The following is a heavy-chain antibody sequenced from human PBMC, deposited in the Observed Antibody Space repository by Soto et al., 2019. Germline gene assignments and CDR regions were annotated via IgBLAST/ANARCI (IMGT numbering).Heavy chain of an antibody. V-gene: IGHV1-69*13. CDR2: IIPLFGTA. CDR3: ARDYGHDCSGGNCYFYF. Sequence: SVKVSCKASGGTFSRYGINWVRQAPGHGLEWMGGIIPLFGTANYAQKFQGRVTITADESTSTAHMELRSLRSEDTAVYYCARDYGHDCSGGNCYFYFWGQGTLVTVS. J-gene: IGHJ4*02. D-gene: IGHD2-15*01. CDR1: GGTFSRYG.